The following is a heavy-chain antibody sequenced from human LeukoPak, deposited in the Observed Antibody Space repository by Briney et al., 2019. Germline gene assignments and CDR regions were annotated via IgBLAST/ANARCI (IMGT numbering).Heavy chain of an antibody. CDR2: INPRGDAT. CDR1: GNTFIGYW. D-gene: IGHD1-1*01. J-gene: IGHJ4*02. Sequence: ASVKVSCKASGNTFIGYWIHWVRQAPGQGLEWMGAINPRGDATIGAQKFQGRVTTTRDTSTSTVYIELSSLRSEDTAVYYCAREGQQLKHFDYWGQGTLVTVSS. V-gene: IGHV1-46*01. CDR3: AREGQQLKHFDY.